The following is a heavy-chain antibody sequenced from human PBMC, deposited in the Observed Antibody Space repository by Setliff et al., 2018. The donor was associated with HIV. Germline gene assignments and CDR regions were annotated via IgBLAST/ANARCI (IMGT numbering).Heavy chain of an antibody. D-gene: IGHD4-17*01. V-gene: IGHV4-38-2*01. J-gene: IGHJ6*02. CDR1: GYSISSGYY. CDR3: ARGGPTVAVGLDV. Sequence: SETLSLTCAVSGYSISSGYYWGWSRQPPGKWLEWIGNIYHHGTTYYYPSLKGRVTISLDTSNNHFSLNLNSVTAADTAVYYCARGGPTVAVGLDVWGQGTTVTVSS. CDR2: IYHHGTT.